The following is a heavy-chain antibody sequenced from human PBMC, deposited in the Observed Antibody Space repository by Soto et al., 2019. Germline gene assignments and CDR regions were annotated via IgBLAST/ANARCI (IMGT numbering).Heavy chain of an antibody. D-gene: IGHD6-6*01. Sequence: SETLSLTCSVSSASLSSSTYYWSWIRQPPGRGPEWIGSIYYSGNTYYNQSLKSRVSISIDTSWNQFSLNLTSVTAADTGVYYCASSSPFHYWGPGILVTVS. J-gene: IGHJ4*02. V-gene: IGHV4-39*01. CDR3: ASSSPFHY. CDR1: SASLSSSTYY. CDR2: IYYSGNT.